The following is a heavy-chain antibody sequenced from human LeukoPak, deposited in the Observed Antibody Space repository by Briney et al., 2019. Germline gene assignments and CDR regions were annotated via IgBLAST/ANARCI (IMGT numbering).Heavy chain of an antibody. J-gene: IGHJ3*02. CDR2: INPNSGGT. D-gene: IGHD3-22*01. Sequence: ASVKVSCKASGYTFTGYYMHWVRQAPGQRLEWMGWINPNSGGTNYAQKFQGRVTMTRDTSISTAYMELSRLRSDDTAVYYCARQKTYYYDSSGYYHAFDIWGQGTMVTVSS. V-gene: IGHV1-2*02. CDR3: ARQKTYYYDSSGYYHAFDI. CDR1: GYTFTGYY.